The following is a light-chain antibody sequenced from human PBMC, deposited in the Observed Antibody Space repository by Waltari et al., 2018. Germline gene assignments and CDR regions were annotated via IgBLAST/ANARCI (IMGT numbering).Light chain of an antibody. CDR3: QSYDSSLRGSM. CDR1: STNIGAGSD. Sequence: QSVLTQPPSVSGAPGQRVSISCTGSSTNIGAGSDVHWYQQVPGSAPKLLIFNNNNRPSGVPDRFSGSKSGTSASLAITGLQAEDEADYYCQSYDSSLRGSMFGGGTRLTVL. V-gene: IGLV1-40*01. CDR2: NNN. J-gene: IGLJ3*02.